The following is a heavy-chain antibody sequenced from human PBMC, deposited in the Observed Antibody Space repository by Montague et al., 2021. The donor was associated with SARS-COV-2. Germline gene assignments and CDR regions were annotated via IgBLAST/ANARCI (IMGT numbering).Heavy chain of an antibody. Sequence: SLRLSCAASGFSFSTFWMTWVRQAPGKGLKWVASIKPDGSDKYYVESVKGRFTISRDNARNSLYLQLNNLRAEDTAVYYCARDPNWGAHWGQGNLVTVSA. CDR2: IKPDGSDK. CDR3: ARDPNWGAH. CDR1: GFSFSTFW. J-gene: IGHJ4*02. V-gene: IGHV3-7*05. D-gene: IGHD7-27*01.